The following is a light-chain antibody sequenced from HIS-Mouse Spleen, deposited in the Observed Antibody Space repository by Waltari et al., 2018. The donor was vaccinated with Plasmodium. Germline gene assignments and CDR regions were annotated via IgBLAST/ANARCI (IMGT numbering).Light chain of an antibody. CDR3: QQYYSTPYT. Sequence: IVMTPSPDSLAVSLGERATINCKSSQRVLYSSNNKNYLAWYQQKPGQPPKLLIYWASTRESGVPDRFSGSGSGTDFTLTISSLQAEDVAVYYCQQYYSTPYTFGQGTKLEIK. J-gene: IGKJ2*01. CDR2: WAS. CDR1: QRVLYSSNNKNY. V-gene: IGKV4-1*01.